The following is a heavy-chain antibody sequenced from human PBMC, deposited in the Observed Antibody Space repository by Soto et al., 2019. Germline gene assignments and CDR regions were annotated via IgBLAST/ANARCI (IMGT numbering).Heavy chain of an antibody. V-gene: IGHV4-4*07. D-gene: IGHD6-19*01. J-gene: IGHJ5*02. CDR1: GASISSYF. CDR3: AREAGPDRWFDP. Sequence: SETLSLTCTVSGASISSYFWTWIRQPAGKGLDWIGRISTSGTTNYNPSLKSRVTMSVDTSKNHFSLNLSSVTAADTAVYYCAREAGPDRWFDPWGQGTLVTV. CDR2: ISTSGTT.